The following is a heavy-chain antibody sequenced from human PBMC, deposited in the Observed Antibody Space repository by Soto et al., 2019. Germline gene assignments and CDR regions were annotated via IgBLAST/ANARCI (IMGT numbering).Heavy chain of an antibody. CDR2: ISGSGGST. V-gene: IGHV3-23*01. J-gene: IGHJ6*03. CDR1: GVSFSSYA. CDR3: ARKPDYGDYYYYMDV. D-gene: IGHD4-17*01. Sequence: GGSVRLSCAASGVSFSSYAMSWVRQAPGKGLEWVSAISGSGGSTYYADSVKGRFTISRDNSKNTLYLQMNSLRAEDTAVYYCARKPDYGDYYYYMDVWGKGTTVTVSS.